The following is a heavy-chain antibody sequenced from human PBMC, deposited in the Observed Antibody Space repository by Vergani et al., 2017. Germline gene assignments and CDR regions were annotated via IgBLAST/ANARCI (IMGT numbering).Heavy chain of an antibody. CDR1: GFTFDDYA. CDR2: ISWNSGSI. D-gene: IGHD3-16*01. Sequence: EVQLVESGGGLVQPGRSLRLSCAASGFTFDDYAMHWVRQAPGKGLGWVSGISWNSGSIGYADSVKGRFTISRDNAKNSLYLQMNSLRAEDTALYYCAKEYYDYIGDAFDIWGQGTMVTVSS. CDR3: AKEYYDYIGDAFDI. J-gene: IGHJ3*02. V-gene: IGHV3-9*01.